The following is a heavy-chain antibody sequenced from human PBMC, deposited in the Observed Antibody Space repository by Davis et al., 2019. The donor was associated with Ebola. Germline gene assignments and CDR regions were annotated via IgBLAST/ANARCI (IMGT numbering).Heavy chain of an antibody. V-gene: IGHV3-30-3*01. D-gene: IGHD6-13*01. CDR3: ARGAEQVEIYRAYKYIAAAGPADY. Sequence: GESLKISCAVSGFTFSNYAMHWVRQAPGKGLEWVAAVSYDGNIESYGDSVKGRITISRENSKNVLFLNMSSLRVEDTAVYYCARGAEQVEIYRAYKYIAAAGPADYWGQGTLVTVSS. J-gene: IGHJ4*02. CDR1: GFTFSNYA. CDR2: VSYDGNIE.